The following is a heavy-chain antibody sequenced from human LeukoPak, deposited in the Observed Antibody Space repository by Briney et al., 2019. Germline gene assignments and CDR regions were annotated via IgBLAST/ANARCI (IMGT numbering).Heavy chain of an antibody. CDR1: GFTFSSYS. V-gene: IGHV3-48*01. Sequence: GGSLRLSCAASGFTFSSYSMNWVRQAPGKGLEWVSYISSSSSTIYYADSVKGRFTISRDNAKNSLYLQMNSLRAEDTAVYYCARVAGGSYYGRQTDYWGQGTLVTVSS. J-gene: IGHJ4*02. CDR2: ISSSSSTI. CDR3: ARVAGGSYYGRQTDY. D-gene: IGHD1-26*01.